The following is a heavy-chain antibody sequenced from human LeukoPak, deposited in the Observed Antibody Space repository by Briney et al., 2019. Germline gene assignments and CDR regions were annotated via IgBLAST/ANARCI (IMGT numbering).Heavy chain of an antibody. V-gene: IGHV4-39*07. D-gene: IGHD1-26*01. CDR3: ARTGGSFYFYYYMDV. Sequence: SETLSLTCTVSGDSISSSTHFWGWIRQPPGKRLEWIGSIYDSGTTYYNPSLKRRVTISVDTSKNQFSLKVSSVTAADTAVYYCARTGGSFYFYYYMDVWGKGTTVTVSS. CDR2: IYDSGTT. CDR1: GDSISSSTHF. J-gene: IGHJ6*03.